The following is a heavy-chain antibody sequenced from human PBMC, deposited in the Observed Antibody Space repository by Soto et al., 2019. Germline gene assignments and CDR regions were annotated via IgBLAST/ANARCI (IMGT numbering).Heavy chain of an antibody. CDR1: GYTFTSYY. V-gene: IGHV1-46*01. D-gene: IGHD3-22*01. CDR3: ARGDTYYDSSGYYRQPLESTGMDV. Sequence: ASVKVCCKASGYTFTSYYMHWVRQAPGQGLEWMGIINPSGGSTSYAQKFQGRVTMTRDTSTSTVYMELSSLRSEDTAVYYCARGDTYYDSSGYYRQPLESTGMDVWGQGNTVTVSS. CDR2: INPSGGST. J-gene: IGHJ6*02.